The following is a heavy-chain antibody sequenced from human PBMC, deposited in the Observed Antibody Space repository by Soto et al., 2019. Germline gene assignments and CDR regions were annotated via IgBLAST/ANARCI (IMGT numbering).Heavy chain of an antibody. J-gene: IGHJ5*02. V-gene: IGHV1-8*01. CDR2: MNPNSGNT. D-gene: IGHD3-3*01. CDR1: GYTFTSYD. Sequence: ASVKVSCKASGYTFTSYDINWVRQATGQGLEWMGWMNPNSGNTGYAQKFQGRVTMTRNTSISTAYMELSSLRSEDTAVYYCARGSVVLRFLEWSTNWFDPWGQGTLVTVS. CDR3: ARGSVVLRFLEWSTNWFDP.